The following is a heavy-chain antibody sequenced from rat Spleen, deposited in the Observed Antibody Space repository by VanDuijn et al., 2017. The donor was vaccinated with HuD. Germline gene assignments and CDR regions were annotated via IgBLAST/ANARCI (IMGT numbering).Heavy chain of an antibody. J-gene: IGHJ2*01. CDR2: ITSGGSNT. Sequence: EVQLVESGGGLVQPGRSLKLSCAASGFTFSNFVMHWIRQAPKKGLEWVATITSGGSNTYYLDSVKGRFTISRDNAESTLYLQMDSLRSEDTATYYCAKNIYYSSYLYYFDYWGQGVMVTVSS. CDR3: AKNIYYSSYLYYFDY. D-gene: IGHD1-2*01. V-gene: IGHV5-19*01. CDR1: GFTFSNFV.